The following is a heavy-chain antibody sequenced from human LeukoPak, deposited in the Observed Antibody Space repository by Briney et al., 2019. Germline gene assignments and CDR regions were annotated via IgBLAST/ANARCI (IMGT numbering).Heavy chain of an antibody. D-gene: IGHD6-19*01. Sequence: GASVKVSCKASGYTFTSYAMHWVRQAPGQRLEWMGWINAGNGNTKYSQKFQGRVTITRDTSTSTAYMELRSLRSDDTAVYYCARDPTHRKIAVAPAPYFQHWGQGTLVTVSS. V-gene: IGHV1-3*01. CDR1: GYTFTSYA. CDR2: INAGNGNT. J-gene: IGHJ1*01. CDR3: ARDPTHRKIAVAPAPYFQH.